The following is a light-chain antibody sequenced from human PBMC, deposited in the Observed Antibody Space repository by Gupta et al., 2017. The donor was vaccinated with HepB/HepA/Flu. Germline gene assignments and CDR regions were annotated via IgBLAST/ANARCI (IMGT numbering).Light chain of an antibody. V-gene: IGLV3-21*03. J-gene: IGLJ1*01. CDR2: DSG. Sequence: SYVLTQPPSVSVAPGKTAKITCGGNNIGSKSVHWYKQQPGQAPVRVGDDSGDRHKWTPERFSGSKSGNTATVTTTRVEAGEEADYYCQVGDSSSDHYVFGTGTKVTVL. CDR3: QVGDSSSDHYV. CDR1: NIGSKS.